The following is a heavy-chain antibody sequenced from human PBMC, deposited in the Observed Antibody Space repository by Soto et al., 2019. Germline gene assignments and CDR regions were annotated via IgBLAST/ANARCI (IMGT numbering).Heavy chain of an antibody. V-gene: IGHV1-8*01. D-gene: IGHD2-21*01. CDR2: MNPNSGNT. Sequence: QVQLVQSGAEVKTPGASVKVSCKASGYTFATYDLNWVRQAPGQGLEWMGWMNPNSGNTGYAQKFQGRLTMTRDTALSVAHMELRSLRNEETAVYYCARSDGYNFNWLDSWGQGTLVTVSA. J-gene: IGHJ5*01. CDR3: ARSDGYNFNWLDS. CDR1: GYTFATYD.